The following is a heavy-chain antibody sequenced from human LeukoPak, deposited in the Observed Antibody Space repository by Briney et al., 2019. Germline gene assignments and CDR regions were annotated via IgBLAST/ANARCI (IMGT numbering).Heavy chain of an antibody. D-gene: IGHD1-26*01. V-gene: IGHV4-39*07. J-gene: IGHJ4*02. Sequence: ASETLSLTCTVSGGSISSSSYYWGWIRQPPGKGLEWIGSIYYSGSTYYNPSLKSRVTISLDTSNNQFSLRLTSVTAADTAVYYCAKRGSSGSVGKDNYWGQGTLVTVSS. CDR1: GGSISSSSYY. CDR3: AKRGSSGSVGKDNY. CDR2: IYYSGST.